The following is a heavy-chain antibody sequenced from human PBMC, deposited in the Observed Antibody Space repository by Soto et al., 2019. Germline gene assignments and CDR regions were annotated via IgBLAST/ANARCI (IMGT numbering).Heavy chain of an antibody. Sequence: EVQLVESGGGLVQPGGSLRLSCAASGFTFSSYWMSWVRQAPGKGLEWVANIKQDGSEKYYVDSVKGRFTISRDNAKNSLYLQMNSLRAEDTAVYYCARAVQERQLVPCYLFDYWGQGTLVTVSS. CDR2: IKQDGSEK. V-gene: IGHV3-7*01. CDR1: GFTFSSYW. CDR3: ARAVQERQLVPCYLFDY. J-gene: IGHJ4*02. D-gene: IGHD6-13*01.